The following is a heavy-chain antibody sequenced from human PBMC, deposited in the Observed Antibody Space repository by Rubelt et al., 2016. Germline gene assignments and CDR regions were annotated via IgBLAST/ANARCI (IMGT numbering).Heavy chain of an antibody. CDR1: GYTFTSYA. CDR3: ATIAVAGYHPATVFDY. CDR2: INAGNGNT. V-gene: IGHV1-3*01. D-gene: IGHD6-19*01. J-gene: IGHJ4*02. Sequence: QVQLVQSGAEVKKPGASVKVSCKASGYTFTSYAMHWVRQAPGQRLEWMGWINAGNGNTKYSQKFQGRVTMTRERSASTAYMERSSLRSEDTAVYYCATIAVAGYHPATVFDYWGQGTLVTVSS.